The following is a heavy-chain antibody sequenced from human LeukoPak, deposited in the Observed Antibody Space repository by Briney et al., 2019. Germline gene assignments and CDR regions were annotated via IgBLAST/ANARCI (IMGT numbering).Heavy chain of an antibody. V-gene: IGHV3-23*01. CDR1: GFTFSNYG. Sequence: PGGSLRLSCAASGFTFSNYGMAWVRPVPGKGLEWVSAISGSGHSTYYTDSVKGRFTISRDNSKNTLYLQMNSLRAEDTAVYYCAKGGYYFDYWGQGTLVTVSS. D-gene: IGHD3-10*01. J-gene: IGHJ4*02. CDR3: AKGGYYFDY. CDR2: ISGSGHST.